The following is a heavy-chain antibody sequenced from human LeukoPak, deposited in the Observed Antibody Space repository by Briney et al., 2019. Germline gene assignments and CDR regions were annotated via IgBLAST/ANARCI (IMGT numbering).Heavy chain of an antibody. J-gene: IGHJ4*02. CDR3: GRAPYGPLDH. Sequence: SETLSLTCTVSGDSISSSSYFWSWIRQPAGKGLEWIGRISTTGSTNYNPSLKSRISISAVTSKNQFSLSLTSVTAADTAVYYCGRAPYGPLDHWGQGILVTVSS. D-gene: IGHD3-10*01. V-gene: IGHV4-61*02. CDR2: ISTTGST. CDR1: GDSISSSSYF.